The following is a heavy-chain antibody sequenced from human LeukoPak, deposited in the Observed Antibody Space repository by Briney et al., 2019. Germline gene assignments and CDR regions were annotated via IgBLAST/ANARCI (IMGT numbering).Heavy chain of an antibody. CDR1: GGTFSSYA. CDR3: ARDRDGYNWGDY. V-gene: IGHV1-69*04. D-gene: IGHD5-24*01. CDR2: IIPILGIA. Sequence: GASVKDSCKASGGTFSSYAISWVRQAPGQGLEWMGRIIPILGIANYAQKFQGRVTITADKSTSTAYMELSSLRSEDTAVYYCARDRDGYNWGDYWGQGTLVTVSS. J-gene: IGHJ4*02.